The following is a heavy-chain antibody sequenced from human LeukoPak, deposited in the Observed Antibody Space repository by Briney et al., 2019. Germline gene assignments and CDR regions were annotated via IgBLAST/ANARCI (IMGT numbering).Heavy chain of an antibody. J-gene: IGHJ4*02. CDR1: GFTFDDYA. CDR2: ISWNSGSI. CDR3: AKAASTNYYGSGGYFDY. V-gene: IGHV3-9*01. D-gene: IGHD3-10*01. Sequence: GGSLRLSCAASGFTFDDYAMHWVRQAPGKGLEWVSGISWNSGSIGYADSVKGRFTISRDNAKNSLYLQMNSLRAEDTALYYCAKAASTNYYGSGGYFDYWGQGTLVTVSS.